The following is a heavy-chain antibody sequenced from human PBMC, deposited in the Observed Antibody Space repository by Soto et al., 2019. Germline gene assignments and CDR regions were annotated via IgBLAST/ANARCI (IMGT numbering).Heavy chain of an antibody. CDR2: VYWDDDK. Sequence: ITLEKSGPTLVKPTETLTLTCTFSGFSLTTGVGVGWVRQTPGKALEWLALVYWDDDKHYNPSLKTRLTITKDDSKGQVVLTMTKMDPADSATYYCATLTADFWGPGTLVTVS. CDR3: ATLTADF. J-gene: IGHJ4*02. CDR1: GFSLTTGVG. V-gene: IGHV2-5*02.